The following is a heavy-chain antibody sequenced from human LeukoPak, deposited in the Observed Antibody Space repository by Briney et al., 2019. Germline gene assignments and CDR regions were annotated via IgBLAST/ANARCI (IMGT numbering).Heavy chain of an antibody. D-gene: IGHD2-8*01. CDR3: ARSEYINGRYSFDY. Sequence: SETLSLTCTVSGGFISTYYWSWIRQPPGKGLEWIGYIHYSGNTNYNPSLKSRVTISVDTSENHFSLNLRSVTAADTAVYYCARSEYINGRYSFDYWGQGILVTVSS. J-gene: IGHJ4*02. CDR2: IHYSGNT. V-gene: IGHV4-59*01. CDR1: GGFISTYY.